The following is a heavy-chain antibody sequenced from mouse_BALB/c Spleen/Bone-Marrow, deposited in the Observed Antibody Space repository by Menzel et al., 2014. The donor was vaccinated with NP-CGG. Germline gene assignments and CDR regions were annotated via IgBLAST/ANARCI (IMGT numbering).Heavy chain of an antibody. CDR3: ARVSVVPYYFDF. Sequence: QVQLQHSGAELMKPGASVKISCKATGYTFSNYWIDWVKQRPGHGLEWIGEILPGSGTANYNEKFKGKATFTADTSSNTAYMRLSSLTSEDSALYYCARVSVVPYYFDFWGQGTTLTVSS. D-gene: IGHD1-1*01. CDR1: GYTFSNYW. CDR2: ILPGSGTA. J-gene: IGHJ2*01. V-gene: IGHV1-9*01.